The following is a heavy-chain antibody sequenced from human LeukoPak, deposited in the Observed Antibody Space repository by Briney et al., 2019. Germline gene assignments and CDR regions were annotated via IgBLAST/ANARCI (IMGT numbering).Heavy chain of an antibody. D-gene: IGHD4-17*01. V-gene: IGHV3-53*01. CDR3: ARVGAVTFDY. J-gene: IGHJ4*02. Sequence: GGSLRLSCAAPGFTVSSNYMSWVRQAPGKGLEWVSVIYSGGSTYYAGSVKGRFTISRDNSKNTLYLQMNSLRAEDTAVYYCARVGAVTFDYWGQGTLVTVSS. CDR2: IYSGGST. CDR1: GFTVSSNY.